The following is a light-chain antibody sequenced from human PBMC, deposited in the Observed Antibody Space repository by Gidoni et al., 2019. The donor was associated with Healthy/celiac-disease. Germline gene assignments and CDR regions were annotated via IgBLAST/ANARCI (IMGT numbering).Light chain of an antibody. V-gene: IGKV3-15*01. CDR2: GAS. J-gene: IGKJ3*01. CDR1: QSVSSN. CDR3: QQYNNWPPIFT. Sequence: EIVMTQSPATLSVSPGERATLSCRASQSVSSNLAWYQQKPGQAPRLLIYGASTRATGIPARFSGSGSGTEFTPTISSLQSEDFAVYYCQQYNNWPPIFTFGPXTKVDIK.